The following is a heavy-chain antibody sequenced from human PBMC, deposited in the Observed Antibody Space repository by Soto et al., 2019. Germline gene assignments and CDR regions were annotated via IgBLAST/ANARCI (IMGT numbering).Heavy chain of an antibody. D-gene: IGHD2-21*01. CDR2: FNPANGET. CDR1: GYRFISYY. J-gene: IGHJ6*02. V-gene: IGHV1-46*01. Sequence: GASVKVSCKASGYRFISYYVHWVRQAPGQGLEWIAVFNPANGETTYAETFHGRVTITTDRSTNTLFMELSSLRSEDTAVSFCARDISRRQTYHGMDVWGQGTTVTVSS. CDR3: ARDISRRQTYHGMDV.